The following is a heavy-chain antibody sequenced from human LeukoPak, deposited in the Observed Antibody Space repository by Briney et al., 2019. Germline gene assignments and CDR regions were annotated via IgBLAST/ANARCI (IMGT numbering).Heavy chain of an antibody. CDR1: GFTFSHYW. CDR2: INLDGTKK. V-gene: IGHV3-7*01. CDR3: ARDETGGYFEN. D-gene: IGHD3-10*01. J-gene: IGHJ4*02. Sequence: GGSLRLSFATSGFTFSHYWMSWVRQAPGKGLEWVANINLDGTKKYYVDSVKGRFTISRDNAQNSLYLQMNSLRVEDTAVYYCARDETGGYFENWGQGTLVTVSS.